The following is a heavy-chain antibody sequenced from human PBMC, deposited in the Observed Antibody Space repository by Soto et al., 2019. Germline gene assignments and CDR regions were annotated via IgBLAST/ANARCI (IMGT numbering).Heavy chain of an antibody. CDR1: GFTFSSYS. CDR3: ARIPGHGDYGG. Sequence: EVQLVESGGGLVKPGGSLRLSCAASGFTFSSYSMNWVRQAPGKGLEWVSSISSSSSYIYYADSVKGRFTISRDNAKNSLDLQMNSLRAEDTAVYYCARIPGHGDYGGWGQGTLVTVSS. V-gene: IGHV3-21*01. D-gene: IGHD4-17*01. CDR2: ISSSSSYI. J-gene: IGHJ4*02.